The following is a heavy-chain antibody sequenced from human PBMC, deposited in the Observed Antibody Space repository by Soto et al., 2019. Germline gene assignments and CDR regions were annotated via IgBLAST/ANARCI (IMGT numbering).Heavy chain of an antibody. CDR3: AIDPRGVATTFYYGMDF. D-gene: IGHD3-3*01. CDR2: IYYNGST. Sequence: SETLSLTCTVSGASITSGTYYWSWIRQYSGKGLEWIGYIYYNGSTYYNPSLKSRVTISVDTSKNQFSLKLSSVTAADTAVYYCAIDPRGVATTFYYGMDFWGQGTTVTVSS. CDR1: GASITSGTYY. J-gene: IGHJ6*02. V-gene: IGHV4-31*03.